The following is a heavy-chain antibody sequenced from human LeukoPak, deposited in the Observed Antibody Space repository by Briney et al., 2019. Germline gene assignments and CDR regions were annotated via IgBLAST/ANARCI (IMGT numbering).Heavy chain of an antibody. V-gene: IGHV1-18*01. Sequence: ASVKVSCKASGYSLSSNGISWARQAPGQGLEWMGWISDYSGNTKYAQNFQDRVTLTTDRSTNTAYMELRSLRSDDTAVYYCAREGATYYYFDPWGQGTLVTVSS. CDR2: ISDYSGNT. CDR3: AREGATYYYFDP. CDR1: GYSLSSNG. D-gene: IGHD5-24*01. J-gene: IGHJ4*02.